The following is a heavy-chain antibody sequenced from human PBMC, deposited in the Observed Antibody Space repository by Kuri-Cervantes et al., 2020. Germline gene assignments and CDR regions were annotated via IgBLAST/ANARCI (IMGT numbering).Heavy chain of an antibody. CDR3: ARRTPHDYGDYFFP. D-gene: IGHD4-17*01. V-gene: IGHV3-11*01. CDR2: ISSSGTTI. Sequence: LSLTCAASGFTFSDYYMSWIRQAPGKGLEWVSYISSSGTTIYYADSVKGRFTISRDNAKNSLYLQMNSLRAEDTAVYYCARRTPHDYGDYFFPWGQGTLVTVSS. J-gene: IGHJ5*02. CDR1: GFTFSDYY.